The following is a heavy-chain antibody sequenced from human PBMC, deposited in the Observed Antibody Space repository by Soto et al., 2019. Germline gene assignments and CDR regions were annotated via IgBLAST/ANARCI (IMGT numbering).Heavy chain of an antibody. CDR1: VESFSGCY. CDR3: ARGSSGSPYYDFWSGSIPSWFDX. D-gene: IGHD3-3*01. J-gene: IGHJ5*02. CDR2: INHSGRT. Sequence: SDTLSLTCAVYVESFSGCYWSWIRQPPGKGLEWIGEINHSGRTNYNPSLKSRVTISVDTSKKQFSPKLSSVTAEDTAVYYCARGSSGSPYYDFWSGSIPSWFDXWGQVTLVPVSX. V-gene: IGHV4-34*01.